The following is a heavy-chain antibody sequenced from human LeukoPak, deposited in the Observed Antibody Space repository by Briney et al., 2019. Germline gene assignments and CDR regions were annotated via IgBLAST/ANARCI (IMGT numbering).Heavy chain of an antibody. CDR1: GISFSDYV. CDR3: TTRVGGTPDY. CDR2: ISNRDGSST. D-gene: IGHD1-26*01. Sequence: PGGSLRLSCVASGISFSDYVMTWVRQAPGKGLEWVSAISNRDGSSTDYADSVKGRLTISRDNSRNTVYLQMNSVRAEDTALYYCTTRVGGTPDYWGLGTLVTVSS. J-gene: IGHJ4*02. V-gene: IGHV3-23*01.